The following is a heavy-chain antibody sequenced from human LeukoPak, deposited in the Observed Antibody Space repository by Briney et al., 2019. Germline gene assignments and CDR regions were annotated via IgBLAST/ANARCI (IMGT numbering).Heavy chain of an antibody. J-gene: IGHJ4*02. D-gene: IGHD3-10*01. CDR3: AKDTYYYGSGSYKG. V-gene: IGHV3-23*01. CDR1: GFTFSSYG. Sequence: PGGSLRLSCAASGFTFSSYGMSWVRQAPGKGLEWVSAISGSGGSTYYADSVKDRFTISRDNSKNTLYLQMNSLRAEDTAVYYCAKDTYYYGSGSYKGWGQGTLVTVSS. CDR2: ISGSGGST.